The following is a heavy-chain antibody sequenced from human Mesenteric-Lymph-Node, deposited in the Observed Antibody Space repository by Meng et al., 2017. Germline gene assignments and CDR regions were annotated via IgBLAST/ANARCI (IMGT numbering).Heavy chain of an antibody. J-gene: IGHJ2*01. D-gene: IGHD2-21*02. V-gene: IGHV3-23*01. CDR1: GFTFGSYA. CDR2: ISGNGAGT. CDR3: AKRVVVTASSHWYFDL. Sequence: EVQLLESGGGLVQPGGSLRLSGAASGFTFGSYAMSWVRQAPGKGLEWLSGISGNGAGTYYADSMKGRFTISRDNSMNTLYLEMNSLRAEDTAIYYCAKRVVVTASSHWYFDLWGRGTLVTVSS.